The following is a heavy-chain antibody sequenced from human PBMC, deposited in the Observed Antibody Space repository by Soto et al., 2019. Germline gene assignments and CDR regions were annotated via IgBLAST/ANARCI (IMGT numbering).Heavy chain of an antibody. Sequence: GGSLRLSCAASGFTFSLYSMNWVRQAPGKGLEWVSSISSSSSYIYHADSVKGRSTISRDNAKNSLYLQMNSLRAEDTAVYYCASGTFGNFDYWGQGTLVTVSS. D-gene: IGHD3-10*01. CDR2: ISSSSSYI. CDR3: ASGTFGNFDY. J-gene: IGHJ4*02. CDR1: GFTFSLYS. V-gene: IGHV3-21*01.